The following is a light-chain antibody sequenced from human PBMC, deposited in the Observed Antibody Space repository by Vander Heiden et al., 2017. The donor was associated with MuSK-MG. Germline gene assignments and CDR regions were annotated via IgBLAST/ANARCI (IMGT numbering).Light chain of an antibody. CDR1: QSISSY. Sequence: DIQMTQPPTSLSASVGDRVTITCRASQSISSYLNWYQQRPGKAPKLLIYAASNLQSGVPSRFSGSGSGTDFTLTISSLQPEDFATYYCQQSYGTLWTFGQGTKLEIK. CDR2: AAS. CDR3: QQSYGTLWT. J-gene: IGKJ2*02. V-gene: IGKV1-39*01.